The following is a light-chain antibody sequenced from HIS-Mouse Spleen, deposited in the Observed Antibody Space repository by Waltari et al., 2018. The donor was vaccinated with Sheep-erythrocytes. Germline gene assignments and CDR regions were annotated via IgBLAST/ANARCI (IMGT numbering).Light chain of an antibody. Sequence: QSVLTQPPSASGTPGQRVTISCSGSSSNIGSNYVYWYQQLPATAPKLLIYRNNHRPSGVPDRFSGSKSGTSASLAISGVRSEDEADYYCAAWDDSLRGPVFGGGSKLTVL. CDR1: SSNIGSNY. V-gene: IGLV1-47*01. CDR2: RNN. J-gene: IGLJ3*02. CDR3: AAWDDSLRGPV.